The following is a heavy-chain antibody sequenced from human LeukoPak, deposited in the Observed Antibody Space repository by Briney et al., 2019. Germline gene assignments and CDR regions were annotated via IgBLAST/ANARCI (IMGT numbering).Heavy chain of an antibody. J-gene: IGHJ3*02. V-gene: IGHV1-46*01. CDR2: INPSGDST. CDR1: GYSFTSYY. CDR3: ATDLDSSGYSRVFDI. Sequence: ASVKVSCKASGYSFTSYYMHWVRQAPGQGLEWMGIINPSGDSTSYAQKFQGRVTMTEDTSTDTAYMELSSLRSEDTAVYYCATDLDSSGYSRVFDIWGQGTMVTVSS. D-gene: IGHD3-22*01.